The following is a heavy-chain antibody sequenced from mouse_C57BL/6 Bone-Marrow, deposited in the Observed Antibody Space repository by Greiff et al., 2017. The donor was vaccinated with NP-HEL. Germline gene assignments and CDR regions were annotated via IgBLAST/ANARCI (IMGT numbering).Heavy chain of an antibody. Sequence: VRLQQSGAELVRPGASVKLSCTASGFNIKDDYMHWVKQRPEQGLEWIGWIDPENGDTEYASKFQGKATITADTSSNTAYLQLSSLTSEDTAVYYCTTDGNYLDYWGQGTTLTVSS. CDR1: GFNIKDDY. D-gene: IGHD2-1*01. V-gene: IGHV14-4*01. J-gene: IGHJ2*01. CDR3: TTDGNYLDY. CDR2: IDPENGDT.